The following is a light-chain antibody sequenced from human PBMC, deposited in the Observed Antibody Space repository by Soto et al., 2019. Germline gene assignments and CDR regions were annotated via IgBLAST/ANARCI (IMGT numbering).Light chain of an antibody. Sequence: EIVMTQSPATLSVSPGERATLSCRASQSVSSNLAWYQQKPGQAPRLLISGASTSATCIPARFSGSGSVTEFTLTISSLQSEDFAVYYCQQYNNWPPLTFGGGTKVDIK. CDR2: GAS. CDR1: QSVSSN. J-gene: IGKJ4*01. CDR3: QQYNNWPPLT. V-gene: IGKV3-15*01.